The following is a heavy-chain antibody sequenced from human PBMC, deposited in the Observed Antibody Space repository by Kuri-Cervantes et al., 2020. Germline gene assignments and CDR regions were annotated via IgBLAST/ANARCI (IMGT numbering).Heavy chain of an antibody. J-gene: IGHJ6*02. V-gene: IGHV3-21*01. CDR2: ISSSSSYI. CDR3: ARESHYYYGMDV. CDR1: GFTFSSYS. Sequence: GESLKISCAASGFTFSSYSMNWVRQAPGKGLEWVSSISSSSSYIYYADSVKGRFTISRDNAKNSLYLQMNSLRAEDTAVYYCARESHYYYGMDVWGQGTQVTVSS.